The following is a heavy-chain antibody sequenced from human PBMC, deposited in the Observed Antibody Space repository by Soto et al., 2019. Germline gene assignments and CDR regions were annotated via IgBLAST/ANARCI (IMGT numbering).Heavy chain of an antibody. CDR2: ISSSSYI. CDR1: GFTFSSYS. D-gene: IGHD3-10*01. V-gene: IGHV3-21*01. CDR3: ARATGYYYYGMDV. Sequence: GGSLRLSCAASGFTFSSYSMNWVRQAPGKGLEWVSSISSSSYIYYADSVKGRFTISRDNAKNSLYLQMNSLRAEDTAVYYCARATGYYYYGMDVWGQGTTVTVSS. J-gene: IGHJ6*02.